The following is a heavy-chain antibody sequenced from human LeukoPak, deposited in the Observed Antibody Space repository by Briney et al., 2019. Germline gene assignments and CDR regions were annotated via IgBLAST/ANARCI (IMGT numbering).Heavy chain of an antibody. J-gene: IGHJ4*02. D-gene: IGHD3-9*01. CDR3: ARDLVFDY. Sequence: QSGRSLRLSCAASGFTFSSYGMHWVRQAPGKGLEWVAVIWYDGSNKYYPASEKGRFIIATDHSKNTLYVQMNSGRAEVTDVYYCARDLVFDYWGQGTLVSVSS. CDR1: GFTFSSYG. V-gene: IGHV3-33*01. CDR2: IWYDGSNK.